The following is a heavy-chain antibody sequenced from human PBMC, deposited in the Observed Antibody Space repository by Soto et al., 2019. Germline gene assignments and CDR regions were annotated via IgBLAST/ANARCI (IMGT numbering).Heavy chain of an antibody. CDR1: GFYFNSYG. J-gene: IGHJ4*02. CDR3: AREDSIIITAVSDF. V-gene: IGHV3-21*01. D-gene: IGHD2-2*01. CDR2: VSQSDYNH. Sequence: WGSLGLGCAFSGFYFNSYGISWVRQAPGKGLDLVSTVSQSDYNHYSDSVKCRFTISRDNAKNSVSLQMNSLRAEDTAVYYCAREDSIIITAVSDFWGQGTLVTVSS.